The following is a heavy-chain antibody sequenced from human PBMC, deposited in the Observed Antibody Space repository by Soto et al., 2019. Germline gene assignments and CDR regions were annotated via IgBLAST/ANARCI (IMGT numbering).Heavy chain of an antibody. Sequence: EVQLLESGGGLVQPGGSLRLSCVGSEFTFSNYAMNWVRQAPGEGPEWVSLISSSGGTTYYADSVKGRFSISRDNSKNTLYLQMKSLRVEDTAVYYCAKDIQGRGATTGDDAFEILGQGTMVTVSS. D-gene: IGHD1-1*01. V-gene: IGHV3-23*01. CDR2: ISSSGGTT. CDR3: AKDIQGRGATTGDDAFEI. J-gene: IGHJ3*02. CDR1: EFTFSNYA.